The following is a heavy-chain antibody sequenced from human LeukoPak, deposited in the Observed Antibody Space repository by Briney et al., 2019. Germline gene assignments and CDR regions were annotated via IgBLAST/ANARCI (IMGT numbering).Heavy chain of an antibody. D-gene: IGHD2-2*01. Sequence: PSETLSLTCTVSGGSISSYYWSWIRQPPGKGLEWIGYIYYSGSTNYNPSLKSRVTISVDTSKNQFSLKLSSVTAADTAVYYCARERRPYCSSTSCYSMSVDYWGQGTLVTVSS. CDR3: ARERRPYCSSTSCYSMSVDY. CDR2: IYYSGST. J-gene: IGHJ4*02. CDR1: GGSISSYY. V-gene: IGHV4-59*01.